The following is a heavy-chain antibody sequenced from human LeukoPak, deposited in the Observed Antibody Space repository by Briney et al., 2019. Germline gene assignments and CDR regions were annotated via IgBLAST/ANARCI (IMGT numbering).Heavy chain of an antibody. D-gene: IGHD1-26*01. CDR1: GFTLRGYG. CDR2: IRYDGSDK. Sequence: GGSLRLSCAASGFTLRGYGMHWVRQAPGKGLEWVAFIRYDGSDKSYADSVKGRFTISRDNSENTLYLQMNSLRAEDTAVYYCARDKIVGATRFDYWGQGTLVTVSS. V-gene: IGHV3-30*02. J-gene: IGHJ4*02. CDR3: ARDKIVGATRFDY.